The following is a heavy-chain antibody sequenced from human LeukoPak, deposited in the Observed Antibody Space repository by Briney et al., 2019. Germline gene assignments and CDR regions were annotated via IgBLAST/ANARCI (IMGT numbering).Heavy chain of an antibody. J-gene: IGHJ4*02. CDR1: GYTLNELS. Sequence: ASVKVSCKVSGYTLNELSMHWVRQAPGKGLEWMGGFDPEDGETIYAQKFQGRVTMTEDTSTDTAYMELSSLRSEDTAVYYCAILLTSGSYYTPFFDYWGQGTLVTVSS. CDR2: FDPEDGET. D-gene: IGHD1-26*01. V-gene: IGHV1-24*01. CDR3: AILLTSGSYYTPFFDY.